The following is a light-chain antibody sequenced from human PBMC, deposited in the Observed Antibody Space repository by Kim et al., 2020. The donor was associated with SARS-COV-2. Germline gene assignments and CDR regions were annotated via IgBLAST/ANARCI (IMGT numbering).Light chain of an antibody. V-gene: IGLV3-19*01. CDR3: NSRDSNGNEV. J-gene: IGLJ2*01. Sequence: SSELTQDPAVSVALGQTVRITCQGDSLRSYYASWYQQKPGQAPVLVIYGKNNRPSGIPDRFSGSSSGNTASLTITGSQADDEADYYCNSRDSNGNEVFFG. CDR2: GKN. CDR1: SLRSYY.